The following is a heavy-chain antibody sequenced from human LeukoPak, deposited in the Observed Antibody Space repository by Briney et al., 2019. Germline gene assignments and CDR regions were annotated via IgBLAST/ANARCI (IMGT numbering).Heavy chain of an antibody. D-gene: IGHD3-10*01. J-gene: IGHJ4*02. CDR2: INPTGTSS. CDR1: GYTFTRHY. CDR3: AKDGEIWFGESYFDY. V-gene: IGHV1-46*01. Sequence: ASVKVSCKSSGYTFTRHYLHWVRQAPGQGLEWVGLINPTGTSSWSAQKFQGRVTLTRDMSTSTDYMELSSLRSEDTAVYYCAKDGEIWFGESYFDYWGQGTLVTVSS.